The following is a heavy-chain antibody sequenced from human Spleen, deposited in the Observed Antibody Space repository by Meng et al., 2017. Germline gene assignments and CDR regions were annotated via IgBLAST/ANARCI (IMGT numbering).Heavy chain of an antibody. Sequence: QVTLVPAGDDLKKPGSSVKVSCQVFGTMFTAHYVNWWRQAPGEGLEWMGWINPNSGGTNYAQKFQGRVTMTRDTSISTAYMELSRLRSDDTAVYYCARFAGTRRGYHWFDPWGQGTLVTVSS. CDR3: ARFAGTRRGYHWFDP. V-gene: IGHV1-2*02. CDR1: GTMFTAHY. J-gene: IGHJ5*02. CDR2: INPNSGGT. D-gene: IGHD1-7*01.